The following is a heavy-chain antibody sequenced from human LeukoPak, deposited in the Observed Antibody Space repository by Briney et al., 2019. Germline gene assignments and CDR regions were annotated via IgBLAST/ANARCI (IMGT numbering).Heavy chain of an antibody. CDR1: GYTFTSYY. D-gene: IGHD2-2*02. CDR3: AREGRRYCSSTSCYNDY. V-gene: IGHV1-46*03. Sequence: ASVKVSCKASGYTFTSYYMHWVRQAPGQGLEWMGIINPSGGSTSYAQKFQGRVTMTRDTSTSTVYMELSSLRSEDTALYYCAREGRRYCSSTSCYNDYWGQGTLVTVSS. CDR2: INPSGGST. J-gene: IGHJ4*02.